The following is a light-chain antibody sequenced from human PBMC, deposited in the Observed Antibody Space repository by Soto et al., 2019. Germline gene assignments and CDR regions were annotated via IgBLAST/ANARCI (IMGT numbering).Light chain of an antibody. CDR2: GAS. J-gene: IGKJ1*01. CDR3: QQYGGSTRT. CDR1: QSISSN. V-gene: IGKV3-20*01. Sequence: TQSPATLSVSPGERATPSCRASQSISSNLAWYQQKPGQIPRLLIYGASSRASGIPARFSGSGCGTDFTLTISRVEPEDVAVYYCQQYGGSTRTFGQGTKVEIK.